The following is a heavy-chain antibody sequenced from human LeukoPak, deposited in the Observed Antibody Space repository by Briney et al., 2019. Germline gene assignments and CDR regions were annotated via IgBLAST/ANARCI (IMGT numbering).Heavy chain of an antibody. D-gene: IGHD5-12*01. CDR1: GYSFTNYW. J-gene: IGHJ4*02. V-gene: IGHV5-51*01. Sequence: GESLKISCKGSGYSFTNYWIGWVRQMPGKGLEWMGIIYPGDSDTKYSPSFQGQVTISADKSINIAYLQWSSLKASDTAMYYCARRPASYRGYVLGYWGQGTLVTVSS. CDR2: IYPGDSDT. CDR3: ARRPASYRGYVLGY.